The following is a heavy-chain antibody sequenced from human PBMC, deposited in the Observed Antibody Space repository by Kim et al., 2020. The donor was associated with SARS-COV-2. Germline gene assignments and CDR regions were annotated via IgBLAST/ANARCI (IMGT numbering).Heavy chain of an antibody. CDR2: IYHSGST. CDR1: GGSISSSNW. D-gene: IGHD3-16*02. V-gene: IGHV4-4*02. Sequence: SETLSLTCAVSGGSISSSNWWSWVRQPPGKGLEWIGEIYHSGSTNYNPSLKSRVTISVDKSKNQFSLKLSSVTAADTAVYYCARDRRYYDYIWGSYRPNYYYYYGMDVWGQGTTVTVSS. J-gene: IGHJ6*02. CDR3: ARDRRYYDYIWGSYRPNYYYYYGMDV.